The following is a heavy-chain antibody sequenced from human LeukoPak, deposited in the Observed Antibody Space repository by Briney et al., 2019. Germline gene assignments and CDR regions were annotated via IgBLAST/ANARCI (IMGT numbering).Heavy chain of an antibody. D-gene: IGHD5-18*01. CDR1: GGSFSGYY. V-gene: IGHV4-34*01. CDR2: INHSGST. J-gene: IGHJ4*02. CDR3: ASEYSYGLIYFNY. Sequence: SETLSLTCAVYGGSFSGYYWSWIRQPPGKGLEWIGEINHSGSTNYNPSLKSRVTISVDTSKNQFSLKLSSVTAADTAVYYCASEYSYGLIYFNYWGQGTLVTVSS.